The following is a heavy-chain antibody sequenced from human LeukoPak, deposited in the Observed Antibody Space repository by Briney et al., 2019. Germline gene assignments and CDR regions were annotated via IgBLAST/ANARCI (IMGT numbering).Heavy chain of an antibody. Sequence: PRGSLRLSCAASGFTFSTYALTGVRQAPGKGLEWVSSIGPPSETYYAESVKGRFTIARDNSKDTVFLQLSGLRVEDTAVYYCVRDWRNGANCAGDCLESWGQGALVIVSA. CDR2: SIGPPSET. D-gene: IGHD2-21*02. CDR3: VRDWRNGANCAGDCLES. CDR1: GFTFSTYA. V-gene: IGHV3-23*01. J-gene: IGHJ4*02.